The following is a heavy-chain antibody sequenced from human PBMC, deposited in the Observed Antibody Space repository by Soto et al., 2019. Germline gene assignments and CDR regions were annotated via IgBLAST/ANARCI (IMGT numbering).Heavy chain of an antibody. J-gene: IGHJ4*02. CDR3: ARLRFSSD. V-gene: IGHV3-7*01. CDR2: IKEDGTEK. D-gene: IGHD3-10*01. Sequence: GGSLHLSCVASGFTFSSSWMTWVRQAPGKGLEWVANIKEDGTEKNYVDSVKGRFTISRDNAKKSLYLQMNSLGAEDTAVYYCARLRFSSDWGQGIQVTVS. CDR1: GFTFSSSW.